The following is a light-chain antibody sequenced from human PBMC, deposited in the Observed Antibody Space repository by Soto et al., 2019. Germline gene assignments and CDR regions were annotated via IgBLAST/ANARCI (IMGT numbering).Light chain of an antibody. CDR2: QVS. CDR3: LQGTPWLGT. V-gene: IGKV2-30*01. J-gene: IGKJ2*01. CDR1: QSLVYSDGNTY. Sequence: DVVMTQSPLSLPVTLGQPASIPCRSSQSLVYSDGNTYLNWFQLRPGQSPRRLIYQVSNLDSGVPDRFSRGGSGDDFTLKISRVEADDVGIYYCLQGTPWLGTFGQGTKLEIK.